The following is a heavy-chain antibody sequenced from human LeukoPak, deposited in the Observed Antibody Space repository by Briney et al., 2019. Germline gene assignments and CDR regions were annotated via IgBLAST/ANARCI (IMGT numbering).Heavy chain of an antibody. D-gene: IGHD4-17*01. V-gene: IGHV3-23*01. CDR1: GFIFSNYD. CDR3: ARDYADYVGYFFFDY. CDR2: ISGGGETT. Sequence: PGGSLRLSCAASGFIFSNYDMNWVRQAPGKGLEWVSSISGGGETTYYADSAKGRFTISRDNSQNTLYLQMSSLRAEDTAVYYCARDYADYVGYFFFDYWGQGTLVTVSS. J-gene: IGHJ4*02.